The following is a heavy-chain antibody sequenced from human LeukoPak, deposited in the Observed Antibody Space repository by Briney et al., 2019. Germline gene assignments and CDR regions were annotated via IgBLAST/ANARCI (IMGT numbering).Heavy chain of an antibody. CDR3: ARDPVIAARSHYGMDV. J-gene: IGHJ6*02. CDR1: GFTFSSYG. CDR2: ISYDGSNK. Sequence: HPGGSLRLSCAASGFTFSSYGMHWVRQTPGKGLEWVAVISYDGSNKYYADSVKGRFTISRDNSKNTLYLQMNSLRAEDTAVYYCARDPVIAARSHYGMDVWGQGTTVTVSS. D-gene: IGHD6-6*01. V-gene: IGHV3-30*03.